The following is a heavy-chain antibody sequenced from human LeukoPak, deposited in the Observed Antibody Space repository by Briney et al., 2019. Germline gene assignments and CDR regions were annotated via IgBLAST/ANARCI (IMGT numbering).Heavy chain of an antibody. CDR1: GFTFSSYA. CDR2: ISGSGGST. V-gene: IGHV3-23*01. D-gene: IGHD3-9*01. CDR3: AKDPTPLRYFDYQTDY. Sequence: GGSLRLYCAASGFTFSSYAMSWVRQAPGKGLEWVSAISGSGGSTYYADSVKGRFTISRGNSKNTLYLQMNSLRAEDTAVYYCAKDPTPLRYFDYQTDYWGQGTLVTVSS. J-gene: IGHJ4*02.